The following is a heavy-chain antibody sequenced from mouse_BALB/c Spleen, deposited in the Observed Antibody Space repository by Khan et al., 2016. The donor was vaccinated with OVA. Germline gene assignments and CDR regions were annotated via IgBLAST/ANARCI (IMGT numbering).Heavy chain of an antibody. CDR1: GHTFTKYG. J-gene: IGHJ4*01. D-gene: IGHD2-10*01. CDR3: ARPPYFSDVVYN. CDR2: INTYTGEP. Sequence: QIQLVQSGPELKKPGETVKISCKASGHTFTKYGMNWVKQAPGKGLKWMGWINTYTGEPTYADDFNGRFAFSLETSASTAYLQINNLKNEDTATYFCARPPYFSDVVYNWGQGTSVTVSS. V-gene: IGHV9-3-1*01.